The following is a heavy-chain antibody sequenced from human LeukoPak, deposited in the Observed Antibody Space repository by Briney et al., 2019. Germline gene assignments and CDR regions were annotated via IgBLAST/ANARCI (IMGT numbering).Heavy chain of an antibody. J-gene: IGHJ6*03. D-gene: IGHD2-15*01. CDR2: IQQDGSEK. CDR3: ARDRSCTGGSCYMDV. Sequence: GGSLRLSCAASGFTFSSYWMGWVRQAPGKGLEWVANIQQDGSEKYYVDSVKGRFTISRDNSKNTLSLQMSSLRVEDTAVYYCARDRSCTGGSCYMDVWGRGTTVTVSS. CDR1: GFTFSSYW. V-gene: IGHV3-7*03.